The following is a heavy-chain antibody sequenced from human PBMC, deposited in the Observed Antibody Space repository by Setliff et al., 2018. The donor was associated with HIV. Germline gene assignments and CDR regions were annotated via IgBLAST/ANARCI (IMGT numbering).Heavy chain of an antibody. V-gene: IGHV4-4*08. J-gene: IGHJ4*02. CDR2: IYTSGST. Sequence: PSETLSLTCTVSGGSISSYYWSWIRQPPGKGLEWIGYIYTSGSTNYNPSLKSRVTISVDTSKNQFSLKLSSVTAADTAVYYCASTYYYDSSGYYLSPWGQGTLVTVSS. D-gene: IGHD3-22*01. CDR3: ASTYYYDSSGYYLSP. CDR1: GGSISSYY.